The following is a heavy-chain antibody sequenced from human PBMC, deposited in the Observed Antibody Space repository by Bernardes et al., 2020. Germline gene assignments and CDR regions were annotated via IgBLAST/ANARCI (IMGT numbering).Heavy chain of an antibody. CDR2: ITQSGST. V-gene: IGHV4-34*01. J-gene: IGHJ4*02. D-gene: IGHD5-12*01. CDR1: GGSLSGYA. CDR3: ARLPQSGFDPPLDY. Sequence: SETLSLTCPVSGGSLSGYAWSWIRQPPGKGLEWIGEITQSGSTNYNPSLKSRVTISVDTSMDHFSLKLSSVTAADTAVYYCARLPQSGFDPPLDYWGQGTLVTVSS.